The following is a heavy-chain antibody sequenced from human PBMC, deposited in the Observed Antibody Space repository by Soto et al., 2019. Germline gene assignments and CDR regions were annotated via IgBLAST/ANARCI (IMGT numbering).Heavy chain of an antibody. Sequence: EVQLVESGGGLVQPGGSLRLSCAASGFTFSSYWMHWVRQAPGKGLVWVSRSNSDGSSTSYAGSVKGRFTISRDNAKNTLYLQMNSLRAEDTAVYYCVRTSLVVAAATREDYWGQGTLVTVSS. CDR2: SNSDGSST. J-gene: IGHJ4*02. V-gene: IGHV3-74*01. CDR3: VRTSLVVAAATREDY. CDR1: GFTFSSYW. D-gene: IGHD2-15*01.